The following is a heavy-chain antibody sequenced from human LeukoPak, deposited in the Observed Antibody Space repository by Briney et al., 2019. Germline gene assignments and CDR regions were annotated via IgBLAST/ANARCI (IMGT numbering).Heavy chain of an antibody. CDR2: IYYSGST. Sequence: SETLSLTCTVSGGSISSYYWSWIRQPPGKGLEWIGYIYYSGSTNYNPSPKSRVTISVDTSKNQFSLKLSSVTAADTAVYYWARAGEPEQVDYWGQGTLVTVS. V-gene: IGHV4-59*01. D-gene: IGHD1-26*01. CDR3: ARAGEPEQVDY. CDR1: GGSISSYY. J-gene: IGHJ4*02.